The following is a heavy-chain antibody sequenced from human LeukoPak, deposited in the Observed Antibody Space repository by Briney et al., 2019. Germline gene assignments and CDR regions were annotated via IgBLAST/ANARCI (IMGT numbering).Heavy chain of an antibody. CDR2: IKSKTDGGTT. J-gene: IGHJ4*02. V-gene: IGHV3-15*01. CDR3: TTSDDYGDYAWDY. Sequence: GGSLRLSCAASGFTFSNAWMSWVRQAPGKGLEWVGRIKSKTDGGTTDYAAPVKGRFTISRDDSKNTLYLQMNSLKTEDTAVYYCTTSDDYGDYAWDYWGQGTLVTVSS. CDR1: GFTFSNAW. D-gene: IGHD4-17*01.